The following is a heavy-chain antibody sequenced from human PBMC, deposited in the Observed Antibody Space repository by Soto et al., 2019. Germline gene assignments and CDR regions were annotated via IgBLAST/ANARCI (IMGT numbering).Heavy chain of an antibody. J-gene: IGHJ5*02. D-gene: IGHD6-19*01. V-gene: IGHV4-39*01. CDR3: ARQVATVADADNGVDP. CDR2: FSYSGIT. Sequence: QLQLQESGPGLVKPSETLSLTCTVSGGSISSHSYYWGWIRQPPGKGLEWIGSFSYSGITYFNPSLKSRVAMPADTPKNQFSLRLTAVNAADTAVYYCARQVATVADADNGVDPWGQGNLVNVSS. CDR1: GGSISSHSYY.